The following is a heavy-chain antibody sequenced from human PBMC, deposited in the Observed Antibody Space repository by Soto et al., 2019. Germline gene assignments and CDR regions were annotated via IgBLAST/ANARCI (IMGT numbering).Heavy chain of an antibody. Sequence: PSETLSLTCTVSGGSISSGGYYWSWIRQHPGKGLEWIGYIYYSGSTYYNPSLKSRVTISVDTSKNQFSLKLSSVTAADTAVYYCARTRRLGYQLQGFDPWGQGTLVTVSS. V-gene: IGHV4-31*03. D-gene: IGHD2-2*01. CDR2: IYYSGST. CDR1: GGSISSGGYY. J-gene: IGHJ5*02. CDR3: ARTRRLGYQLQGFDP.